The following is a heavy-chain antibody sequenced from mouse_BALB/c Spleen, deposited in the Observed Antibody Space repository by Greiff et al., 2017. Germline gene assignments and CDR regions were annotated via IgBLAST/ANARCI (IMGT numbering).Heavy chain of an antibody. D-gene: IGHD1-1*01. CDR3: ARDYYGSRGYYFDY. Sequence: QVQLQQSGAELVRPGSSVKISCKASGYAFSSYWMNWVKQRPGQGLEWIGQIYPGDGDTNYNGKFKGKATLTADKSSSTAYMQLSSLTSEDSAVYFCARDYYGSRGYYFDYWGQGTTLTVSS. V-gene: IGHV1-80*01. CDR2: IYPGDGDT. CDR1: GYAFSSYW. J-gene: IGHJ2*01.